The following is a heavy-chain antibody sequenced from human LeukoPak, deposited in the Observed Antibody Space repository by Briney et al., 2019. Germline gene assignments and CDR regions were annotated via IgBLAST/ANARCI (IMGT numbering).Heavy chain of an antibody. Sequence: SGPTLVNPTQTLTLTCMFSGFSLSTGGVGVAWIRQPPGKALECLAVVRWNEYKRYSPSLKSRLTITKDTSKNQVVLTMTTLAPVDTATYYCAREHNKCFDYWGQGTLVTVSS. J-gene: IGHJ4*02. CDR3: AREHNKCFDY. CDR2: VRWNEYK. V-gene: IGHV2-5*01. D-gene: IGHD1/OR15-1a*01. CDR1: GFSLSTGGVG.